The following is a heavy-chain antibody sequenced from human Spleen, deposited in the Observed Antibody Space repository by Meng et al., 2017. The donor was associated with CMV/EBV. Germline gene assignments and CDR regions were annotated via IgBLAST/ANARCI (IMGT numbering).Heavy chain of an antibody. V-gene: IGHV1-8*01. J-gene: IGHJ6*02. CDR2: MNPNSGNT. Sequence: ASVKVSCKASGYTFTSYDINWVRQATGQGLEWMGWMNPNSGNTGYAQKFQGRVTMTRNTSISTAYMELSRLRSDDTAVYYCARLVVVPAAITSSRAGDYYYYYGMDVWGQGTTVTVSS. CDR3: ARLVVVPAAITSSRAGDYYYYYGMDV. D-gene: IGHD2-2*01. CDR1: GYTFTSYD.